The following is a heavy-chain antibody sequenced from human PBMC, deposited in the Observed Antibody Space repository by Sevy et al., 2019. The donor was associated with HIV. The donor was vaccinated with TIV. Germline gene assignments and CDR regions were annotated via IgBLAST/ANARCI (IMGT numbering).Heavy chain of an antibody. Sequence: GGSLRLSCAASGFTFSSYAMHWVRQAPGKGLEWVAVISYDGSNKYYADSVKGRFTISRDNSKNTLYLQMNSLGAEDTAVYYCARGTDYDFWSGYSGGAYYYYGMDVWGQGTTVTVSS. CDR3: ARGTDYDFWSGYSGGAYYYYGMDV. V-gene: IGHV3-30*04. J-gene: IGHJ6*02. D-gene: IGHD3-3*01. CDR1: GFTFSSYA. CDR2: ISYDGSNK.